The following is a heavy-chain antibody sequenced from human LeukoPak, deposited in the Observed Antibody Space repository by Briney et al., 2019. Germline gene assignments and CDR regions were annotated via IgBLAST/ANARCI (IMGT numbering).Heavy chain of an antibody. Sequence: SETLTLSCAVYGASMSEYYWNWIRQSPERGLEWIAEIDHSGSATHNPSLRGRVTVSVFKSKNQISVQLTSLTAADTAMYYCAGRKFDSGFRRGFDPWGQGTLVAVSS. CDR3: AGRKFDSGFRRGFDP. J-gene: IGHJ5*02. V-gene: IGHV4-34*01. D-gene: IGHD3-10*01. CDR2: IDHSGSA. CDR1: GASMSEYY.